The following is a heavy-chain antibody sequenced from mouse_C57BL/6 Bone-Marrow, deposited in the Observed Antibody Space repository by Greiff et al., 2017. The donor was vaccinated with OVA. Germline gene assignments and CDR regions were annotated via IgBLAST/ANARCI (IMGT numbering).Heavy chain of an antibody. CDR1: GYTFTSSW. J-gene: IGHJ2*01. CDR3: ARGPNPFLGY. CDR2: IDPSDSET. V-gene: IGHV1-52*01. Sequence: QVQLQQPGAELVRPGSSVKLSCKASGYTFTSSWMHWVKQRPIQGLEWIGNIDPSDSETHYNQKFKDKATLTVDKSSSTAYMQLSSLTSEDSAVYGNARGPNPFLGYWGQGTTLTVSS.